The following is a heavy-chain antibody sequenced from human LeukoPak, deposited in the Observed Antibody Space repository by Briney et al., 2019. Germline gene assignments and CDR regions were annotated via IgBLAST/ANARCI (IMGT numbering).Heavy chain of an antibody. CDR1: GGSIGSHY. J-gene: IGHJ3*02. Sequence: PSETLSLTCTVSGGSIGSHYWSWTRQPPGSGLEWIGYVYYSGTTNYNPSLKSRVTISVDTSKNQFSLKLSSVTAADTAVYYCARDYYDSRGEAFDIWGLGTMVTVSS. V-gene: IGHV4-59*11. D-gene: IGHD3-22*01. CDR3: ARDYYDSRGEAFDI. CDR2: VYYSGTT.